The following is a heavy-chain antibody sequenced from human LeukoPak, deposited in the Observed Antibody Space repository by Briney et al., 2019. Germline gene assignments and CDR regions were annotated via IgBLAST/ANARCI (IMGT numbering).Heavy chain of an antibody. D-gene: IGHD4-11*01. J-gene: IGHJ4*02. CDR3: ERVAASVTLYFFDL. V-gene: IGHV1-2*02. CDR2: INANNGDT. Sequence: ASVKVSCKASGYIFTVNYIHWLRQAPGQGLEWIGWINANNGDTKSAHTFQGRVTMTRDTSISTAYMELSSLSPDTAAVYYCERVAASVTLYFFDLLGQGNLGHG. CDR1: GYIFTVNY.